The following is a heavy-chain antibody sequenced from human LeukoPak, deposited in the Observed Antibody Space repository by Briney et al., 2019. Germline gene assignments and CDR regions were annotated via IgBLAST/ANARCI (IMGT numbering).Heavy chain of an antibody. CDR2: ISAYNGNT. CDR3: ARATASSSEADY. Sequence: ASVKVSCKASGYTFTSYGISWVRQAPGQGLEWMGWISAYNGNTNYAQKLQGRVTMTTDTSTSTAYMELSRLRSDDTAVYYCARATASSSEADYWGQGTLVTVSS. J-gene: IGHJ4*02. V-gene: IGHV1-18*01. CDR1: GYTFTSYG. D-gene: IGHD6-13*01.